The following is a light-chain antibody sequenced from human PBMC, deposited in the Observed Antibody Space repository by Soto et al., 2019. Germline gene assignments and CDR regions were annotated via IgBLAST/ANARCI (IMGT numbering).Light chain of an antibody. Sequence: QSALTQPPSASGSPGQSVTISCTGTRSDVGGYNYVSWYQQHPGKAPKLIIYEVAKRPSGVPDRFSGSKSGNTASLTVSGLQAEDEGDYYCQSYDNSLNTILFGGGTKLTVL. V-gene: IGLV2-8*01. CDR3: QSYDNSLNTIL. J-gene: IGLJ2*01. CDR2: EVA. CDR1: RSDVGGYNY.